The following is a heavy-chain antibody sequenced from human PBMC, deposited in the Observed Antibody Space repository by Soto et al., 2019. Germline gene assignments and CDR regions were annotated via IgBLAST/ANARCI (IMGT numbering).Heavy chain of an antibody. CDR3: ARDFVNSKDFWRGYYTRHGDGTEV. Sequence: ASVKVSCKASGYTFTGYYMHWVRQAPGQGLEWMGWINPNSGGTNYAQKFQGWVTMTRDTSISTAYMELSRLRSDDTAVYYCARDFVNSKDFWRGYYTRHGDGTEVWGHGTTVTVSS. J-gene: IGHJ6*02. CDR2: INPNSGGT. CDR1: GYTFTGYY. V-gene: IGHV1-2*04. D-gene: IGHD3-3*01.